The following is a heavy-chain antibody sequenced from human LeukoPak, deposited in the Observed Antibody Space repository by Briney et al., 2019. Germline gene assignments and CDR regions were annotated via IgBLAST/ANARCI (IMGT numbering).Heavy chain of an antibody. CDR2: IMPDGCDK. V-gene: IGHV3-7*05. D-gene: IGHD3-16*01. CDR3: ASCSGWGNFDY. CDR1: GFTLTTYW. Sequence: GRCLRLSCAASGFTLTTYWVGWVRQAPGEGLRWVASIMPDGCDKYYVHSVSGRFTIYRDNAKNSLYLQMNGLRADDTAVYYCASCSGWGNFDYWGQGTLVSVSS. J-gene: IGHJ4*02.